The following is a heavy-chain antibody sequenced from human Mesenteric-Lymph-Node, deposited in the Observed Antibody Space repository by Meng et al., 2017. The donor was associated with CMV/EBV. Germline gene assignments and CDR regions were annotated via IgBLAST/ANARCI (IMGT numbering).Heavy chain of an antibody. J-gene: IGHJ4*02. V-gene: IGHV1-18*01. CDR1: GYTFTSYG. CDR3: ARVGERATGKWELGY. D-gene: IGHD1-26*01. Sequence: ASVKVSCKASGYTFTSYGISWVRQAPGQGLEWMGWISAYNGNTNYAQKLQGRVTITRNTSISTAYMELSSLRSEDTAVYYCARVGERATGKWELGYWGQGTLVTVSS. CDR2: ISAYNGNT.